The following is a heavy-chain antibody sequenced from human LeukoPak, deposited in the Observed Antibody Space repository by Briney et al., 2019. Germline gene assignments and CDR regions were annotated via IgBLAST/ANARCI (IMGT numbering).Heavy chain of an antibody. Sequence: GGSLRLSCAASGFTFSSYGMSWVRQAPGKGLEWVSAISGSGGSTYYADSVKGRFTISRDNSKNTLYLQMNSLRAEDTAVYYCAKGQGSGWLIYYFDYWGQGTLVTVSS. J-gene: IGHJ4*02. CDR3: AKGQGSGWLIYYFDY. CDR2: ISGSGGST. D-gene: IGHD6-19*01. CDR1: GFTFSSYG. V-gene: IGHV3-23*01.